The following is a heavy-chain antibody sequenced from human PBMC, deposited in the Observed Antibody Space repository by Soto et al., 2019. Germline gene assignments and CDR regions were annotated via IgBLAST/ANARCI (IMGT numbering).Heavy chain of an antibody. Sequence: XVCLRLSCAACGFSFSSYAKSWVRQTPGKGLELVSSISGSRGNTYYADSVEGRFTISRDNSKNTLYLQMNSLRAEDTAVYHCANNKESYYDSSGSVWGQGTLVTVSS. V-gene: IGHV3-23*01. CDR3: ANNKESYYDSSGSV. CDR2: ISGSRGNT. J-gene: IGHJ4*02. D-gene: IGHD3-22*01. CDR1: GFSFSSYA.